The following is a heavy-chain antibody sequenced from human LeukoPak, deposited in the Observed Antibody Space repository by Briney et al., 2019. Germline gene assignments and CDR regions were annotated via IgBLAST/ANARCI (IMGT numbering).Heavy chain of an antibody. CDR3: AKASLITMIVVVPVNYFDY. Sequence: ETLSLTCAVYGGSFSGYYWSWIRQPPGKGLEWVSAISGSGGSTYYADSVKGRFTISRDNSKNTLYLQMNSLRAEDTAVYYCAKASLITMIVVVPVNYFDYWGQGTLVTVSS. J-gene: IGHJ4*02. V-gene: IGHV3-23*01. CDR2: ISGSGGST. CDR1: GGSFSGYY. D-gene: IGHD3-22*01.